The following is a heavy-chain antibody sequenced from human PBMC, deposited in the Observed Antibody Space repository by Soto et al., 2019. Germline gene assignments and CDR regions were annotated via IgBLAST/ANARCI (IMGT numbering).Heavy chain of an antibody. V-gene: IGHV1-18*01. D-gene: IGHD2-8*01. CDR1: GYNFIGYG. Sequence: ASVKVSCKASGYNFIGYGITWVRQAPGQGLEWMGWISAYNGNSNYAQSLQDRVTMTTDSSTATAYLELRSLRPDDTAVYFCARCHRGLRCHLDSWGQGTLVTVS. J-gene: IGHJ5*01. CDR2: ISAYNGNS. CDR3: ARCHRGLRCHLDS.